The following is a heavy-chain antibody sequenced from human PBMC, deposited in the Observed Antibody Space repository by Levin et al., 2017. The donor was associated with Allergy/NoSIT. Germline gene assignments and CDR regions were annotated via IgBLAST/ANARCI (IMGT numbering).Heavy chain of an antibody. D-gene: IGHD3-22*01. J-gene: IGHJ3*02. CDR2: IDWDNAK. CDR3: ARATIPSGYYFGDAFDI. CDR1: GFSLSTTGMC. V-gene: IGHV2-70*01. Sequence: SGPTLVKPTQTLTLTCTFSGFSLSTTGMCVSWIRQPPGKALEWLALIDWDNAKYYSTSLKTRLTISKDTSENQVVLTMTNMDPVDTATYYCARATIPSGYYFGDAFDIWGQGTMVTVSS.